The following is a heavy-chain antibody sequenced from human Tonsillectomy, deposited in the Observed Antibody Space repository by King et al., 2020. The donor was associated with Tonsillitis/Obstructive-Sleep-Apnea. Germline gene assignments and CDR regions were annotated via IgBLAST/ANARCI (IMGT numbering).Heavy chain of an antibody. Sequence: EVQLVESGGGLVQPDRSLRLSCATSGFIFDDYAMHWVRQAPGKGLEWVSGISWNSGSIGYADSVKGRFTISRDNAKNSLYLQMNSLTTEDTALYYCVKDGGGSSWYGGWFDPWGQGTLVTVSS. D-gene: IGHD6-13*01. CDR1: GFIFDDYA. CDR2: ISWNSGSI. CDR3: VKDGGGSSWYGGWFDP. J-gene: IGHJ5*02. V-gene: IGHV3-9*01.